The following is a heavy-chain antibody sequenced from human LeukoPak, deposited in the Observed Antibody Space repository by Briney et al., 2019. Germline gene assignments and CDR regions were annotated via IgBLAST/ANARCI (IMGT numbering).Heavy chain of an antibody. CDR3: ARGDIVVVPAAGDAFDI. Sequence: PSETLSLTCTVSGGSISSYYWSWIRQPPWKGLEWIGYIYYSGSTNYDPSLKSRVTISVDTSKNQFSLKLSSVTAADTAVYYCARGDIVVVPAAGDAFDIWGQGTMVTVSS. J-gene: IGHJ3*02. CDR2: IYYSGST. CDR1: GGSISSYY. V-gene: IGHV4-59*01. D-gene: IGHD2-2*01.